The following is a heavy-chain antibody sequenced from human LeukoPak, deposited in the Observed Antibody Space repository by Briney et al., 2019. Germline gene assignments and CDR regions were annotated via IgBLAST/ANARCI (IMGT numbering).Heavy chain of an antibody. CDR2: IIPIFGTA. J-gene: IGHJ6*03. D-gene: IGHD2-2*01. V-gene: IGHV1-69*13. CDR3: ARGQYQLLLTYYYYYYMDV. CDR1: GGTFSSYA. Sequence: GASVKVSCKASGGTFSSYAISWVRQAPGQGLEWMGGIIPIFGTANYAQKFQGRVTITADESTSTAYMELSSLRSEDTAVYYCARGQYQLLLTYYYYYYMDVWGKGTTVTISS.